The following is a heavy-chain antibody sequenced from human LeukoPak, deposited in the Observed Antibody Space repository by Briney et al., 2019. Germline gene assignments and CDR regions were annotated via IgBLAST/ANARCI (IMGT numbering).Heavy chain of an antibody. CDR3: ARGPVLLWFGESPAFDP. V-gene: IGHV1-3*01. CDR2: INAGNGNT. CDR1: GYTFTSYA. D-gene: IGHD3-10*01. J-gene: IGHJ5*02. Sequence: GASVKVSCTASGYTFTSYAMHWVRQAPGQRLEWMGWINAGNGNTKYSQKFKGRVTITRDTSANTAYMELSSLRSEDTAVYYCARGPVLLWFGESPAFDPWGQGTLVTVSS.